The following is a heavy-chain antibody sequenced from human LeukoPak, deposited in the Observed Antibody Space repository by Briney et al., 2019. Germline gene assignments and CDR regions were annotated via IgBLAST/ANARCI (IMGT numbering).Heavy chain of an antibody. D-gene: IGHD6-13*01. Sequence: PSETLSLTCTVSGYSISSGYYWGWIRQPPGKGLEWIGSIYHSGSTYYNPSLKSRVTISVDTSKNQFSLKLSSVTAADTAVYYCAREGSGSSSWYGGWGQGTLVTVSS. J-gene: IGHJ4*02. CDR1: GYSISSGYY. CDR2: IYHSGST. CDR3: AREGSGSSSWYGG. V-gene: IGHV4-38-2*02.